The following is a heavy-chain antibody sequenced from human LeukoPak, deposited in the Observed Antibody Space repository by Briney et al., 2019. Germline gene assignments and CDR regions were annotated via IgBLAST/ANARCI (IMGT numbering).Heavy chain of an antibody. CDR2: IRSKAYRGTT. J-gene: IGHJ6*02. CDR1: GFTFGDHA. V-gene: IGHV3-49*04. CDR3: ARGPIQLWIHNAMDV. D-gene: IGHD1-1*01. Sequence: GRSLRLSCTGSGFTFGDHAMSWVRQARGKGLEWVGFIRSKAYRGTTEYAASVKGRFTISRDDSASIAYLQMNSLKTEDTAVYYCARGPIQLWIHNAMDVWGQGTTVTVSS.